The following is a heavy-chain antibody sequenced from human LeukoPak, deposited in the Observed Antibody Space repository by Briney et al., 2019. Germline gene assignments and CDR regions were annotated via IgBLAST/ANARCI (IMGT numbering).Heavy chain of an antibody. Sequence: PGGSLRLSCAASGFTFSSYGMHWVRQAPGKGLEWVAFIRYDGSNKYYADSVKGRFTISRDNAKNSLYLQMNSLRAEDTAVYYCARESRVAYYDFWLGYMDVWGKGTTVTVSS. D-gene: IGHD3-3*01. CDR2: IRYDGSNK. CDR1: GFTFSSYG. J-gene: IGHJ6*03. CDR3: ARESRVAYYDFWLGYMDV. V-gene: IGHV3-30*02.